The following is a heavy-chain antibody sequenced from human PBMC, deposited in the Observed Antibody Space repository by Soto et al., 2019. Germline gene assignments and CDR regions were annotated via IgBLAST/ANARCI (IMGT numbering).Heavy chain of an antibody. J-gene: IGHJ4*02. D-gene: IGHD1-26*01. CDR3: ARVAGATGTRGRVVDY. CDR1: GGSISSGGYY. Sequence: QVQLQESGPGLVKPSQTLSLTCTVSGGSISSGGYYWSWIRQHPGKGLEWIGYIYYSGSTYYNPSLVSRVTISVDPSKNQFSLKLSSVTAADTAVYYCARVAGATGTRGRVVDYWGQGTRVTVSS. CDR2: IYYSGST. V-gene: IGHV4-31*03.